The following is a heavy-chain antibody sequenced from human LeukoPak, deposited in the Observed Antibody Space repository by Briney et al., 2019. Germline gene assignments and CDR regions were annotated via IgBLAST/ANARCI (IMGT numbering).Heavy chain of an antibody. D-gene: IGHD5-12*01. CDR2: IKTKSDGGTT. CDR1: GFTVSSNY. V-gene: IGHV3-15*01. CDR3: TTDGYPPRYFDY. J-gene: IGHJ4*02. Sequence: GGSLRLSCAASGFTVSSNYMSWVRQAPGKGLEWVGRIKTKSDGGTTDYAAPVKGRFTISRDDSKNTLYLQMNSLKAEDTALYYCTTDGYPPRYFDYWGQGTLVTVSS.